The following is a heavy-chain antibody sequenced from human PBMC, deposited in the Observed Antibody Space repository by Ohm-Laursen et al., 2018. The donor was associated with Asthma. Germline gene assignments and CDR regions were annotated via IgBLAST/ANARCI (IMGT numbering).Heavy chain of an antibody. D-gene: IGHD6-13*01. CDR3: AKGSLAAADYNWFDP. Sequence: SLRLSCAASGFTFDDYSMHWVRQGPGKGLEWASGISWNSGRIGYADSVKGRFTTSRDNAENSLYLQMNSLRTEDTALYYCAKGSLAAADYNWFDPWGQGTLVTVSS. V-gene: IGHV3-9*01. J-gene: IGHJ5*02. CDR2: ISWNSGRI. CDR1: GFTFDDYS.